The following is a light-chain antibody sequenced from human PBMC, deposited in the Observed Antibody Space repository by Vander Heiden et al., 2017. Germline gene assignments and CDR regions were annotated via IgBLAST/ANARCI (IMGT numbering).Light chain of an antibody. Sequence: QSVLPQPPSVSAAPGQKVTISCPGNSSNIGNNYVSWHQQLPGTAPNLHIDEDNKRPTGIPDRFSGSKYGTSATLGMTELEAGDEADYYCGTWDSSLSAVFGGGTKLTVL. CDR1: SSNIGNNY. CDR3: GTWDSSLSAV. V-gene: IGLV1-51*02. CDR2: EDN. J-gene: IGLJ2*01.